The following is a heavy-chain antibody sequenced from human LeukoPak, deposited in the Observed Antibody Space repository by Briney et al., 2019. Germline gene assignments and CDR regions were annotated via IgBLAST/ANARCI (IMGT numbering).Heavy chain of an antibody. J-gene: IGHJ6*02. D-gene: IGHD2-8*01. CDR2: ISGSGGST. CDR3: AKGAYGDYYGMDV. V-gene: IGHV3-23*01. Sequence: GGSLRLSCAASGFTVNSNYMSWVRQAPGKGLEWVSAISGSGGSTYYADSVKGRFTISRDNSKNTLYLQMNSLRAEDTAVYYCAKGAYGDYYGMDVWGQGATVTVSS. CDR1: GFTVNSNY.